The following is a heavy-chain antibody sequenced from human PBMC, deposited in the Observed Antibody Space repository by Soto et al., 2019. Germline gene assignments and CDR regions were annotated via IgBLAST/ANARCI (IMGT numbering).Heavy chain of an antibody. J-gene: IGHJ4*02. V-gene: IGHV1-3*01. Sequence: ASVKLSCEASGDTFTSYAMHCVRQAPGQRLEWMGWINAGNGNTKYSQKFQGRVTITRDTSASTAYMELSSLRSEDTAVYYCARVSSIAAADYFDYWGQGTLVTVSS. CDR3: ARVSSIAAADYFDY. D-gene: IGHD6-13*01. CDR2: INAGNGNT. CDR1: GDTFTSYA.